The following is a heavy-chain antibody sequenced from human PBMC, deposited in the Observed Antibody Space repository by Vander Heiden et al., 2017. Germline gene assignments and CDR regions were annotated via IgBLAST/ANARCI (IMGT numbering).Heavy chain of an antibody. Sequence: EAQLVETGGGLAQPGGSLKLTCAASGLTCSSDSMDWVRQAPGKGLEWVASISSSSSYIHNADSVKGRFTISRDNAKNSLYLQMNSLRVEDTAVYYCARGSLEYTSSPLDYWGQGTLVTVSS. J-gene: IGHJ4*02. V-gene: IGHV3-21*01. CDR3: ARGSLEYTSSPLDY. CDR1: GLTCSSDS. CDR2: ISSSSSYI. D-gene: IGHD6-13*01.